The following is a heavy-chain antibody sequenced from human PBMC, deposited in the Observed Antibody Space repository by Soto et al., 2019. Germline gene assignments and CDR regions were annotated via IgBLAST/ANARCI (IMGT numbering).Heavy chain of an antibody. Sequence: PGGSLRLSCAASGFTFSSYSMNWVRQAPGKGLEWVSAISGSGGSTYYADSVKGRFTISRDNSKNTLYLQMNSLRAEDTAVYYCAKDLRQPVFDWLDYFDYWGQGTLVTVSS. CDR1: GFTFSSYS. CDR2: ISGSGGST. CDR3: AKDLRQPVFDWLDYFDY. J-gene: IGHJ4*02. D-gene: IGHD3-9*01. V-gene: IGHV3-23*01.